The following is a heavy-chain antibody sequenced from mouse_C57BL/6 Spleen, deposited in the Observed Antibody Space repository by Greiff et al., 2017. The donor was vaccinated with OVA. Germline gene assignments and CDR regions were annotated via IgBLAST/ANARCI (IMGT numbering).Heavy chain of an antibody. Sequence: QVQLQQSGPELVKPGASVKISCKASGYAFSSSWMNWVKQRPGKGLEWIGRIYPGDGDTNYNGKFKGKATLTADKSSSTAYMQLSSLTSEDSAVYFCARPYGSSYEDYAMDYWGQGTSVTVSS. CDR1: GYAFSSSW. D-gene: IGHD1-1*01. CDR2: IYPGDGDT. V-gene: IGHV1-82*01. CDR3: ARPYGSSYEDYAMDY. J-gene: IGHJ4*01.